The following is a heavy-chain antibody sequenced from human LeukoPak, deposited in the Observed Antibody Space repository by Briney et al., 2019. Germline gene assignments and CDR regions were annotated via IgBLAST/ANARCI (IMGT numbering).Heavy chain of an antibody. D-gene: IGHD6-19*01. Sequence: WGSLRLSCAASGFTFSSYAMHWVRQAPGKGLEYVSAISSNGGSTYYANSVKGRFTISRDNSKNTLYLQMGSLRAEDTAVYYCARDSASGWYHAYWGQGTLVTVSS. CDR1: GFTFSSYA. CDR2: ISSNGGST. V-gene: IGHV3-64*01. CDR3: ARDSASGWYHAY. J-gene: IGHJ4*02.